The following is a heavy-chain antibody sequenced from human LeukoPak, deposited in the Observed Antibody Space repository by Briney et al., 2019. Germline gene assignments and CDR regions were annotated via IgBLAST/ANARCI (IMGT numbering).Heavy chain of an antibody. CDR1: GGSFSGYY. Sequence: SETLSLTCAVYGGSFSGYYWSWIRQPPGKGLEWIGEINHSGSTNYNPSLKSRVTISVDTSKNQFSLKLSSVTAADTAVYYCARLLVTTGYYYYYYMDVWGKGTTVTVSS. V-gene: IGHV4-34*01. CDR3: ARLLVTTGYYYYYYMDV. D-gene: IGHD4-11*01. CDR2: INHSGST. J-gene: IGHJ6*03.